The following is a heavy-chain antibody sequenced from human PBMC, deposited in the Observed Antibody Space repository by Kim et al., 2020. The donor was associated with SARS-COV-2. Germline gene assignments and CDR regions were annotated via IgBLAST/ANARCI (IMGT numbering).Heavy chain of an antibody. CDR1: GYTFTSYA. D-gene: IGHD6-25*01. V-gene: IGHV7-4-1*02. CDR2: INTNTGNP. J-gene: IGHJ5*02. CDR3: ARGPTLSRSSDKRNWFDP. Sequence: ASVKVSCKASGYTFTSYAMNWVRQAPGQGLEWMGWINTNTGNPTYAQGFTGRFVFSLDTSVSTAYLQISSLKAEDTAVYYCARGPTLSRSSDKRNWFDPWGQGTLVTVSS.